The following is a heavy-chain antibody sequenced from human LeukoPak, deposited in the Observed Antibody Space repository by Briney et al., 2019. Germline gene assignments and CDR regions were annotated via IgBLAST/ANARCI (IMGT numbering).Heavy chain of an antibody. CDR2: INPSGGST. D-gene: IGHD1-7*01. CDR3: ARSENFLWYYYYGMDV. J-gene: IGHJ6*02. CDR1: GYTFTSYY. V-gene: IGHV1-46*01. Sequence: ASVKVSCKASGYTFTSYYMHWVRQAPGQGLEWMGIINPSGGSTSYAQKFQGRVTMTRDTSTSTVYMELSSLRSEDTAVYYCARSENFLWYYYYGMDVWGQGTTVTVSS.